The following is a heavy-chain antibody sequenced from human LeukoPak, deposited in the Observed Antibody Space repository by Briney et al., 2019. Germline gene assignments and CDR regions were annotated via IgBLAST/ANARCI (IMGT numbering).Heavy chain of an antibody. CDR2: INWNGGST. D-gene: IGHD1-20*01. J-gene: IGHJ6*03. CDR3: ARRSHNWNPTYYYYYMDV. CDR1: GLTFDDYG. Sequence: RPGGSLRLSCAASGLTFDDYGMSWVRQAPGKGLEWVSGINWNGGSTGYADSVKGRFTISRDNAKNSLYLQMNSLRAEDTALYYCARRSHNWNPTYYYYYMDVWGKGTTVTVSS. V-gene: IGHV3-20*04.